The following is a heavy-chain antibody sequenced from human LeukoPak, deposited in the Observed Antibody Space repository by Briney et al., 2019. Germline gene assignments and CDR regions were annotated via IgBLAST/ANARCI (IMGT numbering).Heavy chain of an antibody. D-gene: IGHD6-19*01. CDR1: GFTFSHSA. CDR3: AKGIYSGGWSFFDY. J-gene: IGHJ4*01. V-gene: IGHV3-23*01. CDR2: LSGSGITT. Sequence: GGSLRLSCAASGFTFSHSAMSWVRQAPGKGLEWVSTLSGSGITTYYADSVKGRFTISRDNSKNTLYLQMNSLRAEDTAVYYCAKGIYSGGWSFFDYWGHGTLVTVSS.